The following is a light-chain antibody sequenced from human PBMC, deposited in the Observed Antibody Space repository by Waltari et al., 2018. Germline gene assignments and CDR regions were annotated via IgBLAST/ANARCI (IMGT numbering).Light chain of an antibody. J-gene: IGKJ4*01. Sequence: DIQLTQSPSTLSASVRARVTITCRASQDISNWLAWYPQKPGKAPKILIYDASSLETGVPSKFSGSGSGTEFTLTISSLQPDDFATYYCQQYSGNPTFGGGTKVETK. V-gene: IGKV1-5*01. CDR1: QDISNW. CDR2: DAS. CDR3: QQYSGNPT.